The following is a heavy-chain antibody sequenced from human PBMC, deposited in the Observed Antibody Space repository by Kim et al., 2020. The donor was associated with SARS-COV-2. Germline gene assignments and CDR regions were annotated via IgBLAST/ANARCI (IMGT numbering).Heavy chain of an antibody. J-gene: IGHJ6*03. D-gene: IGHD6-13*01. V-gene: IGHV1-8*01. CDR1: GYTFTSYD. CDR3: ARGFRAAAGPFYYYYYMAV. Sequence: ASVKVSCKASGYTFTSYDINWVRQATGQGLEWMGWMNPNSGNTGYAQKFQGRVTMTRNTSISTAYMELSSLRSEDTAVYYCARGFRAAAGPFYYYYYMAVWGKGTTVTVSS. CDR2: MNPNSGNT.